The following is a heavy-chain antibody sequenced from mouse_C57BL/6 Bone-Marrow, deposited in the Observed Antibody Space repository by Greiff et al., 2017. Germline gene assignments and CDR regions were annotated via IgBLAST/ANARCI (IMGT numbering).Heavy chain of an antibody. CDR3: ARSNYYSNYGFAY. CDR2: IRNKANGYTT. J-gene: IGHJ3*01. Sequence: EVKLMESGGGLVQPGGSLSLSCAASGFTFTDYYMSWVRQPPGKALEWLGFIRNKANGYTTEYSASVKGRFTISRDNSQSILYLQMNALRAEDSATYYCARSNYYSNYGFAYWGQGTLVTVSA. D-gene: IGHD2-5*01. V-gene: IGHV7-3*01. CDR1: GFTFTDYY.